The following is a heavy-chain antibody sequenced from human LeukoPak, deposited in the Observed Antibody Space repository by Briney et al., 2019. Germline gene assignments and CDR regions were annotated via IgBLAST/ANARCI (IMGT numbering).Heavy chain of an antibody. Sequence: SGGSLRLSCAASGFTFSSYAMSWVRQAPGKGLEWVSVISGSGGSTYHADSVKGRLTISRDNSKNTLFLQMNSLRAEDTAIYYCAKYWVTTVYYKYQYIDFWGKGTTVTVSS. CDR2: ISGSGGST. CDR1: GFTFSSYA. J-gene: IGHJ6*03. V-gene: IGHV3-23*01. CDR3: AKYWVTTVYYKYQYIDF. D-gene: IGHD2-8*02.